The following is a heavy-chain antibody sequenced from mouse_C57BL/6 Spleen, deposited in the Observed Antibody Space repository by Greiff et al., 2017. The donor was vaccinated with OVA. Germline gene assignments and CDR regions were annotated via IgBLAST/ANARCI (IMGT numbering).Heavy chain of an antibody. CDR1: GYSITSDY. D-gene: IGHD2-3*01. Sequence: DVKLQESGPGLAKPSQTLSLTCSVTGYSITSDYWNWIRKFPGNKLEYMGYISYSGSTYYNPSLKSRISITRDTSKNQYYLQLNSVTTEDTATYYCARLYDGYYEGYAMDYWGQGTSVTVSS. CDR2: ISYSGST. CDR3: ARLYDGYYEGYAMDY. J-gene: IGHJ4*01. V-gene: IGHV3-8*01.